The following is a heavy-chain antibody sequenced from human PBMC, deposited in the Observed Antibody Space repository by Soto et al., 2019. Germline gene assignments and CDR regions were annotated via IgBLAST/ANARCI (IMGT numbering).Heavy chain of an antibody. D-gene: IGHD3-22*01. Sequence: ASVKVSCKASGYTFTSYGISWVRQAPGQGLEWMGWISAYNGNTNYAQKLQGRVTMTTDTSTSTAYMELRSLRSDDTAVYYCAREGYYDSSGPDAFDIWGQGTMVTVS. J-gene: IGHJ3*02. CDR2: ISAYNGNT. CDR3: AREGYYDSSGPDAFDI. V-gene: IGHV1-18*01. CDR1: GYTFTSYG.